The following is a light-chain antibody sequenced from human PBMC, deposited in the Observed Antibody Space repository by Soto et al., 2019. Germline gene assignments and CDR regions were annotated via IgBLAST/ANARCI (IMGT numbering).Light chain of an antibody. V-gene: IGKV3-20*01. CDR2: AAS. J-gene: IGKJ2*01. Sequence: TVLTQSPGTLSLSPGERATLSCRASQTVAGDYLAWYQLKPGRSPRLLIYAASTRATDIPDRFSASESGRDFTLTISRLEPDDFAVYYCQQYANWYTFGQGTKVEIK. CDR1: QTVAGDY. CDR3: QQYANWYT.